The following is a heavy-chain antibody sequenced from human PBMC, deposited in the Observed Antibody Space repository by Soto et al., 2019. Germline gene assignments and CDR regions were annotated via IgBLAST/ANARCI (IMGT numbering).Heavy chain of an antibody. J-gene: IGHJ3*02. CDR2: IWYDGSDK. CDR1: VFTLSSNG. D-gene: IGHD4-4*01. Sequence: XGSLRLSCASSVFTLSSNGMHWVRHSPGKWLEWVAFIWYDGSDKYYADSVKGRFTISRDNSKNTLYLQMNSLRAEDTAVYYCARDRHPNYTHDAFDILGQGTLDTVSS. CDR3: ARDRHPNYTHDAFDI. V-gene: IGHV3-33*01.